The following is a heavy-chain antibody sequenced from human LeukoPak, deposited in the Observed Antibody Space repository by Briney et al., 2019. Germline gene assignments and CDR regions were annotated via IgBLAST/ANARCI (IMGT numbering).Heavy chain of an antibody. CDR3: AREIAAAGTTAYYYMDV. D-gene: IGHD6-13*01. CDR2: INPNSGGT. V-gene: IGHV1-2*02. Sequence: ASVKVSCKASGYTFTGYYMHWVRRAPGQGLEWMGWINPNSGGTNYAQKFQGRVTMTRDTSISTAYMELSRLRSDDTAVYYCAREIAAAGTTAYYYMDVWGKGTTVTVSS. J-gene: IGHJ6*03. CDR1: GYTFTGYY.